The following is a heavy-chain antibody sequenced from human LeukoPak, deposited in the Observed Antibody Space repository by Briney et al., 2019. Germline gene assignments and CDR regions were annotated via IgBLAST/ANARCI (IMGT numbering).Heavy chain of an antibody. CDR1: GYSISSGYY. D-gene: IGHD3-22*01. CDR3: ARVLGAYSYVYGPDFDY. V-gene: IGHV4-38-2*02. Sequence: PSETLSLTCTVSGYSISSGYYWGWIRQPPGKGLEWIGSIYHSGSTYYNPSPKSRVTISVDTSKNQFSLKLSSVAAADTAVYYCARVLGAYSYVYGPDFDYWGQGTLVTVSS. J-gene: IGHJ4*02. CDR2: IYHSGST.